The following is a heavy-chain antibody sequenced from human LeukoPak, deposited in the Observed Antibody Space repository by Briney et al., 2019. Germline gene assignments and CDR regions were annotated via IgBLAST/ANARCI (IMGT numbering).Heavy chain of an antibody. Sequence: SVKVSCKASGGTFSSYAISWVRQAPGQGLEWMGGIIPIFGTANYAQKFQGRVTITADESTSTAYMGLSSLRSEDTAVYYCARDRGWAGYSYGFYYWGQGTLVTVSS. D-gene: IGHD5-18*01. CDR1: GGTFSSYA. CDR2: IIPIFGTA. V-gene: IGHV1-69*13. CDR3: ARDRGWAGYSYGFYY. J-gene: IGHJ4*02.